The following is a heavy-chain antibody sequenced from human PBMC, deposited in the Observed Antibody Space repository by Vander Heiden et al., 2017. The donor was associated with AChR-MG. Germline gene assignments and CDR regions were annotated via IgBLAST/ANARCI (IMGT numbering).Heavy chain of an antibody. Sequence: EVQVVESGGGLVQPGGYLRLSCAASGLTFSNSWMHWVRQAPGKGLVWVSRINRDATSTAYADSVKGRFTISRDNAKNTVYLQMNSLRDEDTAVYYCVREVGAPGYFDHWGQGMRVTVSS. CDR2: INRDATST. D-gene: IGHD1-26*01. CDR1: GLTFSNSW. V-gene: IGHV3-74*01. CDR3: VREVGAPGYFDH. J-gene: IGHJ4*02.